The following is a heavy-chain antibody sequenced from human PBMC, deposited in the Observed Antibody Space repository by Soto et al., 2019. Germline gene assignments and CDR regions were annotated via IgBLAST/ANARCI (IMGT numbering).Heavy chain of an antibody. CDR1: GFTFSNYN. CDR2: ISSSGNSI. D-gene: IGHD6-25*01. V-gene: IGHV3-48*01. Sequence: GGSLRLSCEASGFTFSNYNMNLVRQAPGKGLEWVSYISSSGNSIHYVDSVKGRFTISRDNAKNSLYLQMNSLRAEDTAVFYCARSGNYYLDHWGQGTLVTVSS. J-gene: IGHJ4*02. CDR3: ARSGNYYLDH.